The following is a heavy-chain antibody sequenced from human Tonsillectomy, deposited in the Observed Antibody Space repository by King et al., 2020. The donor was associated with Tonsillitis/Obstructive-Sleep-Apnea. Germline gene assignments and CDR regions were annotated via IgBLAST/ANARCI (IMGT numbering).Heavy chain of an antibody. CDR2: INHSVST. Sequence: VQLQQWGAGLLRPSETLALTCAVYGGSVIGYYWSWSRQPPGKGLEGIGEINHSVSTNYNPSLKSRVTISLDTSKNQFSLKLSSVTAADTAVYYCARGVITGTTSRGLDYWGQGALVTVSS. D-gene: IGHD1-7*01. CDR1: GGSVIGYY. V-gene: IGHV4-34*01. CDR3: ARGVITGTTSRGLDY. J-gene: IGHJ4*02.